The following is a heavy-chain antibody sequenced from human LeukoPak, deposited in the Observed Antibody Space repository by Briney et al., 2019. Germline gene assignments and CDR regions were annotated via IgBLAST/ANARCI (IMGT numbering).Heavy chain of an antibody. CDR1: GFTFSHTW. Sequence: GGSLRLSCAASGFTFSHTWISWVRQAPGKGLEWVGRVKSKNDGGSTDYAAPVKGRFFISRDDSRGTLSLEMNSLKIEDTAVYFCVGRPWNFDYWGQGTLVTVPS. CDR3: VGRPWNFDY. D-gene: IGHD1-1*01. CDR2: VKSKNDGGST. J-gene: IGHJ4*02. V-gene: IGHV3-15*01.